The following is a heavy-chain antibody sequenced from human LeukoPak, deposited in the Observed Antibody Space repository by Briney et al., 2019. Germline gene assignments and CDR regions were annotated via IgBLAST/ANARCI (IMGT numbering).Heavy chain of an antibody. Sequence: GGSLRLSCAASGFTFSSYAMTWVRQAPGKGLEWVANIKEDGSEKYYVDSVKGRFTISRDNAKNSLYLEMNNLRAEDTAVYYCARDGPTAYFDYWGQGTLVTVSS. V-gene: IGHV3-7*01. CDR3: ARDGPTAYFDY. D-gene: IGHD5-18*01. CDR2: IKEDGSEK. CDR1: GFTFSSYA. J-gene: IGHJ4*02.